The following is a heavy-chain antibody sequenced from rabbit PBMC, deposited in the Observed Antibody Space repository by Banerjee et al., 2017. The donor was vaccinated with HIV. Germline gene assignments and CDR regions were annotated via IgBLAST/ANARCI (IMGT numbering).Heavy chain of an antibody. J-gene: IGHJ4*01. CDR2: IYAGDGGT. D-gene: IGHD5-1*01. CDR3: ARNLGDWRNL. Sequence: QSVEESGGGLVQPGGSLTLSCKASGFDFSSYYMSWVRQAPGKGLEWIGIIYAGDGGTYYANWVNGRFTISSDNAQNTVYLQMNSLTAADTATYFCARNLGDWRNLWGQGTLVTVS. CDR1: GFDFSSYY. V-gene: IGHV1S7*01.